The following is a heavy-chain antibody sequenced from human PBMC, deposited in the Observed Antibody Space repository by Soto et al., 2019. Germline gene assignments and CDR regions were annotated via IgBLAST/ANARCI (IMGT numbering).Heavy chain of an antibody. V-gene: IGHV1-69*13. CDR1: GGTFSSYA. J-gene: IGHJ5*02. Sequence: ASVKVSCKASGGTFSSYAISWVRQAPGQGLEWMGGIIPIFGTANYAQKFQGRVTITADESTSTAYMELSSLRSEDTAVYYCARDPNDYCSGGSCNWFDPWGQGTLVTVSS. CDR2: IIPIFGTA. D-gene: IGHD2-15*01. CDR3: ARDPNDYCSGGSCNWFDP.